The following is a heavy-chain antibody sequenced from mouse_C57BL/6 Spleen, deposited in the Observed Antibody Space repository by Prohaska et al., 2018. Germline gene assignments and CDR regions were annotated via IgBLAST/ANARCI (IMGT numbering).Heavy chain of an antibody. V-gene: IGHV5-17*01. CDR2: IISGSSTI. CDR1: GFTFSDYG. CDR3: ARDSWALYYFDY. Sequence: EVQLVESGGGLVKPGGSLKLSCAASGFTFSDYGMHWVRQAPEKGLYLVAYIISGSSTIYYADTVKVRFTISRDNAKNTLFLQMTSLRSEDTAMYYCARDSWALYYFDYWGQGTTLTVSS. D-gene: IGHD1-1*01. J-gene: IGHJ2*01.